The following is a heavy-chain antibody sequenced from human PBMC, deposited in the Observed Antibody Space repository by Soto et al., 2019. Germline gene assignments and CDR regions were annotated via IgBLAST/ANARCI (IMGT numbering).Heavy chain of an antibody. CDR3: ARDREDYYDSSGYCLFDY. CDR2: ISAYNGNT. CDR1: GYTFTSYG. Sequence: QVQLVQSGAEVKKPGASVKVSCKASGYTFTSYGISWVRQAPGQGLEWMGWISAYNGNTNYAQKLQGRVTMTTDTSTSTSYMELRILSSDDTAVYYCARDREDYYDSSGYCLFDYWGQGTLVTVSS. V-gene: IGHV1-18*01. D-gene: IGHD3-22*01. J-gene: IGHJ4*02.